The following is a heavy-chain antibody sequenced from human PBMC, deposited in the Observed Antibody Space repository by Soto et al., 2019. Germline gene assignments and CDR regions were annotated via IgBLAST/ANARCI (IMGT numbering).Heavy chain of an antibody. D-gene: IGHD2-2*01. Sequence: SETLSLTCAVSGCSISSGGFSRSWVRQPPGKGLEWIGYIYHSGSTYYNPSLKSRVTISVDRSKNQFSLKVTSVTAADTAVYYCARLYGYCIRNSCHGHYAMDVWGQGTTVTVSS. V-gene: IGHV4-30-2*01. J-gene: IGHJ6*02. CDR1: GCSISSGGFS. CDR3: ARLYGYCIRNSCHGHYAMDV. CDR2: IYHSGST.